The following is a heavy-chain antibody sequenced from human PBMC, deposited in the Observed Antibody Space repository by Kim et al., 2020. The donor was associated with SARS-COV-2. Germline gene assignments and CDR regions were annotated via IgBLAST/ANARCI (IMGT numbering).Heavy chain of an antibody. CDR3: VKSYYDSRGPSVWYFEV. V-gene: IGHV3-23*01. J-gene: IGHJ2*01. D-gene: IGHD3-22*01. Sequence: GGSLRLSCAGSGFAFNNFAMSWLRQAPGKGLEWVSAITARGDYTSYTDSVKGRFTISRDNSRNTLSLQMNSLRVEDTAIYFCVKSYYDSRGPSVWYFEVWGRGTLVIVSS. CDR2: ITARGDYT. CDR1: GFAFNNFA.